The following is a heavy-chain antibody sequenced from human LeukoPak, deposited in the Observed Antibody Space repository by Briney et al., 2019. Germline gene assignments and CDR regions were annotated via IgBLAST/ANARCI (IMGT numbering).Heavy chain of an antibody. J-gene: IGHJ4*02. CDR2: ISGTGTGT. V-gene: IGHV3-23*01. Sequence: GGSLRLSCAASGFTFNSYAMTWVRQAPGKGLEWVSVISGTGTGTYDADSVKGRFTISRDNSKNTLYLQKNSLRAEDTAVYYCAKMLDYYGSGSFDYWGQGTLVTVSS. CDR1: GFTFNSYA. D-gene: IGHD3-10*01. CDR3: AKMLDYYGSGSFDY.